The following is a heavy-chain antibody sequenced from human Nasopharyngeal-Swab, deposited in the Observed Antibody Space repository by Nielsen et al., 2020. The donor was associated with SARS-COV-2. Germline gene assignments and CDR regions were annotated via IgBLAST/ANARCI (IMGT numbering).Heavy chain of an antibody. J-gene: IGHJ4*02. Sequence: GGSLRLSCAASGFTFSSYWMSWVRQAPGKGLEGVANIKQDGSEKYYVDSVKGRFTISRDNAENSLYLQMNSLRAEDTAVYYCARSSRGPYYDFWSGSNYPDYWGQGTLVTVSS. D-gene: IGHD3-3*01. CDR3: ARSSRGPYYDFWSGSNYPDY. V-gene: IGHV3-7*03. CDR1: GFTFSSYW. CDR2: IKQDGSEK.